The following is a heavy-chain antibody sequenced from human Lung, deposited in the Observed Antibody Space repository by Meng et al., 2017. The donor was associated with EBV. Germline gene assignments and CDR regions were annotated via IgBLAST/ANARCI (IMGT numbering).Heavy chain of an antibody. CDR3: AREAYGWGTCALDY. V-gene: IGHV1-3*01. Sequence: QVQLVQSGAEGKKPGASGKVSCEASGYTFTSYAIHWVRQAPGQRLEWMGWINVANSNTKYSQKFQGRVTITRDTSARTAYMELSSLRSEDTAVYYCAREAYGWGTCALDYWGQGTLVTVSS. CDR1: GYTFTSYA. J-gene: IGHJ4*02. CDR2: INVANSNT. D-gene: IGHD3-10*01.